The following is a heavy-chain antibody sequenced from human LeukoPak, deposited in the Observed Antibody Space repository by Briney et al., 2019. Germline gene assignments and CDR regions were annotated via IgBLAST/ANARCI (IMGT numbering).Heavy chain of an antibody. J-gene: IGHJ5*02. CDR3: ARDSYYYDSSGYSRFDP. V-gene: IGHV4-39*07. D-gene: IGHD3-22*01. CDR1: GGSISSSSYY. CDR2: IYYSGST. Sequence: SETLSLTCTVSGGSISSSSYYWGWIRQPPGKGLEWIGSIYYSGSTYYNPSLKSRVTISVDTSKNQFSLKLSSVTAADTAVYYCARDSYYYDSSGYSRFDPWGQGTLVTVSS.